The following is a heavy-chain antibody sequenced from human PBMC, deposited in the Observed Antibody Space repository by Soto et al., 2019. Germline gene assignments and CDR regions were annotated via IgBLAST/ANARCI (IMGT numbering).Heavy chain of an antibody. CDR1: GFTFSSSA. CDR2: IVLGNGNT. V-gene: IGHV1-58*01. Sequence: QMHLVQSGPEVKRPGTSLKVSCKASGFTFSSSAVQWVRQARGQPLEWIGWIVLGNGNTNYAQKFQQSVTITRDMSTSTADMEVRSLTYEDTAVYYCATRIGNIGWYWLDTWGQGTLVTVAS. D-gene: IGHD6-19*01. J-gene: IGHJ5*02. CDR3: ATRIGNIGWYWLDT.